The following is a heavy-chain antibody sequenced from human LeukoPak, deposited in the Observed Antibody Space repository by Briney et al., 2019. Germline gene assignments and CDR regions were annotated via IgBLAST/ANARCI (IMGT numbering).Heavy chain of an antibody. Sequence: GGSLRLSCAASGFTSSSYAMHWVRQAPGKGLEWVAVISYDGSNKYYADSVKGRFTISRDNSKNTLYLQMNSLRAEDTAVYYCARDFYGSGSDYYYGMDVWGQGTTVTVSS. D-gene: IGHD3-10*01. CDR2: ISYDGSNK. CDR3: ARDFYGSGSDYYYGMDV. CDR1: GFTSSSYA. V-gene: IGHV3-30-3*01. J-gene: IGHJ6*02.